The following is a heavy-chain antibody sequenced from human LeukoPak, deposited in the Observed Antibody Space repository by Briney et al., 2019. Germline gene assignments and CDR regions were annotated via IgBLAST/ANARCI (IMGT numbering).Heavy chain of an antibody. V-gene: IGHV1-18*01. J-gene: IGHJ4*02. CDR1: GYTFTSYY. CDR3: ARAHYGYYYDSSGYYSSFDY. Sequence: GASVKVSCKASGYTFTSYYISWVRQAPGQGLEWMGSISAYNGNTNYAQKLQGRVTMTTDTSTSTAYMELRSLRSDDTAVYYCARAHYGYYYDSSGYYSSFDYWGQGTLVTVSS. D-gene: IGHD3-22*01. CDR2: ISAYNGNT.